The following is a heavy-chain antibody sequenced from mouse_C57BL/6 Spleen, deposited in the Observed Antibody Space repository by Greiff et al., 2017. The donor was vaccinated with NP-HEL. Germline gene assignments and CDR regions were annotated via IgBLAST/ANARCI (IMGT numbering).Heavy chain of an antibody. V-gene: IGHV1-26*01. D-gene: IGHD1-1*01. CDR1: GYTFTDYY. J-gene: IGHJ3*01. Sequence: EVQLQQSGPELVKPGASVKISCKASGYTFTDYYMNWVKQSHGKSLEWIGDINPNNGGTSYNQKFKGKATLTVDKSSSTAYMELRSLTSEDSAVYYGARGATVVGPLAYWGQGTLVTVSA. CDR3: ARGATVVGPLAY. CDR2: INPNNGGT.